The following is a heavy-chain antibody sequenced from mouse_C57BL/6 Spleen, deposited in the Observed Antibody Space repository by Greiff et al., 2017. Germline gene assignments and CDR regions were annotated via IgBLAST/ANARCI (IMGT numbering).Heavy chain of an antibody. Sequence: VQLQQSGAELVRPGASVTLSCKASGYTFTDYEMHWVKQTPVHGLEWIGAIDPETGGTAYNQKFKGKAILTADKSSSTAYMELRSLTSEDSAVYYCTHDYDEGAWFAYWGQGSLVTVSA. J-gene: IGHJ3*01. D-gene: IGHD2-4*01. CDR3: THDYDEGAWFAY. CDR1: GYTFTDYE. CDR2: IDPETGGT. V-gene: IGHV1-15*01.